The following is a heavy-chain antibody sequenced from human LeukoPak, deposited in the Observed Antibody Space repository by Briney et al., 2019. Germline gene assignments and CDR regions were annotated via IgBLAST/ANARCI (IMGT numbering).Heavy chain of an antibody. Sequence: SETLSLTCTTSGVSISRFYWSWVRQPPGKGLEWIGNIYSGVPTYFNPSLKSRVVISVDTSKNQFSLNLTSVTATDTAMYYCVQTTGWPGFDYWGQGILVTVSS. V-gene: IGHV4-4*09. D-gene: IGHD1-1*01. CDR2: IYSGVPT. J-gene: IGHJ4*02. CDR1: GVSISRFY. CDR3: VQTTGWPGFDY.